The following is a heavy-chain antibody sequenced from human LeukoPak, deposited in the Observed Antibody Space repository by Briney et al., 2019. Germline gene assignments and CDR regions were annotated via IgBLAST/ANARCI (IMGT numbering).Heavy chain of an antibody. V-gene: IGHV3-21*01. CDR3: ARLGVYFDFWFDP. D-gene: IGHD3-9*01. J-gene: IGHJ5*02. Sequence: NPGGSLRLSCAASGFTFSSYSMNRVRQAPGKGLEWVSSISSSSSYIYYADSVKGRFTISRDNAKNSLYLQMNSLRAEDTAVYYCARLGVYFDFWFDPWGQGTLVTVSS. CDR1: GFTFSSYS. CDR2: ISSSSSYI.